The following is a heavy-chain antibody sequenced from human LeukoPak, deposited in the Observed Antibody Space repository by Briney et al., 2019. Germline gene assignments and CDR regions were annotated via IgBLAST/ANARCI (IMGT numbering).Heavy chain of an antibody. CDR2: INPNSGGT. V-gene: IGHV1-2*02. D-gene: IGHD3-22*01. J-gene: IGHJ4*02. CDR3: ARLSGYYKGPFDY. CDR1: GYTFTGYY. Sequence: ASVKVSCKASGYTFTGYYMHWVRQAPGQGLEWMGWINPNSGGTNYAQKFQGRVTMTRDTSISTAYMELSRLRSDDTAVYYCARLSGYYKGPFDYWGQGTLVTVSS.